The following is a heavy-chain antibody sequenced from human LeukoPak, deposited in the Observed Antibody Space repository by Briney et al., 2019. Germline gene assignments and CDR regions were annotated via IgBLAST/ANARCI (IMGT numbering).Heavy chain of an antibody. CDR1: GFTFTKYY. CDR2: INPSDGAT. V-gene: IGHV1-46*01. Sequence: GASVKVSCKASGFTFTKYYIHWVRQAPGQGLEWMGMINPSDGATTYAQRFQGRVTLTRDMSTTTVYMDLRSLRSEDTAVYLCAREQRGGLSGILGGLFASYYTYYYMDVWGRGTTVTVSS. J-gene: IGHJ6*03. CDR3: AREQRGGLSGILGGLFASYYTYYYMDV. D-gene: IGHD1-26*01.